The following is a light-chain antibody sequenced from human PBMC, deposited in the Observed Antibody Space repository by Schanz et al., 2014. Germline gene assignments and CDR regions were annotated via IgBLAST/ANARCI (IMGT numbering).Light chain of an antibody. V-gene: IGLV2-11*01. CDR3: SSYAGSNSVV. Sequence: QSALTQPRSESGSPGQSVTISCTGTVSDVGGYNYVSWYQQHPGKAPKLMIYDVSKRPSGVPDRFSGSKSGNTASLTVSGLQAEDEADYYCSSYAGSNSVVFGGGTKLTVL. CDR2: DVS. J-gene: IGLJ2*01. CDR1: VSDVGGYNY.